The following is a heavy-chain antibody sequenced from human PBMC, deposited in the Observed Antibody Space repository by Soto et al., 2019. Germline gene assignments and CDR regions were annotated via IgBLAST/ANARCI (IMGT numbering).Heavy chain of an antibody. J-gene: IGHJ4*02. CDR2: ISWNSGSI. CDR1: GFTFSSYS. Sequence: GGSLRLSCAASGFTFSSYSMNWVRQAPGKGLEWVSGISWNSGSIGYADSVKGRFTISRDNAKNSLYLQMNSLRAEDTALYYCAKGIRFLEWLLAQFLDYFDYWGQGTLVTVSS. D-gene: IGHD3-3*01. CDR3: AKGIRFLEWLLAQFLDYFDY. V-gene: IGHV3-9*01.